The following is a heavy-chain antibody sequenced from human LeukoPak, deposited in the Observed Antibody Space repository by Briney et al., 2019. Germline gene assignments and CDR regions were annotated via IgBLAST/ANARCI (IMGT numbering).Heavy chain of an antibody. CDR3: AREYGKIDPTFDY. CDR2: IYYSGST. CDR1: GGSISSYY. Sequence: SETLSLTCTVSGGSISSYYWSWIRQPPGKGLEWIGYIYYSGSTNYNPSLKSRVTISIDTSKNQFSLRLSSVTAADTAIYYCAREYGKIDPTFDYWGQGTLVTVSS. J-gene: IGHJ4*02. V-gene: IGHV4-59*12. D-gene: IGHD4-17*01.